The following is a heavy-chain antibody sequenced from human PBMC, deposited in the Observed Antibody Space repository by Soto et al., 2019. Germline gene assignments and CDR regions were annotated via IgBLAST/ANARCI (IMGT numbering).Heavy chain of an antibody. D-gene: IGHD6-6*01. V-gene: IGHV4-34*01. CDR1: SGSFSGYY. CDR3: ARAPKVSGSSQTRPDF. CDR2: ISQSGST. Sequence: LSLTCSIYSGSFSGYYWSWIRQPPGKGLEWIGEISQSGSTNYSPSLKSRVSISIDTSKKQFSLNLASVSAADTAVYYCARAPKVSGSSQTRPDFWGQGTLVTVSS. J-gene: IGHJ4*02.